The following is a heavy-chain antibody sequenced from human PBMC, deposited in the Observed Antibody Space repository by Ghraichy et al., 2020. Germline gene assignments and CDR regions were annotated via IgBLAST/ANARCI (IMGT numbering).Heavy chain of an antibody. V-gene: IGHV3-23*01. CDR3: AKWKDPDSYPNFDY. Sequence: GGSLRLSCVASGFVFNKNAMSWVRQAPGKGLEWVSAISGNAYNVYYANSVRGRFTVSRDNFKNTLYLQMSGLRAEDTAIYYCAKWKDPDSYPNFDYWGRGTVVTVSS. CDR1: GFVFNKNA. J-gene: IGHJ4*02. D-gene: IGHD1-1*01. CDR2: ISGNAYNV.